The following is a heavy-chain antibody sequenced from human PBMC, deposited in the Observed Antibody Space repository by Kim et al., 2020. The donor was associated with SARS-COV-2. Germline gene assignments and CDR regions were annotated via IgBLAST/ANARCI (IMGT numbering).Heavy chain of an antibody. J-gene: IGHJ4*02. CDR1: GFTFSSDA. D-gene: IGHD3-10*01. CDR2: VSSDAGIT. CDR3: AIALRQLSMALDY. V-gene: IGHV3-23*01. Sequence: GGSLRLSCAASGFTFSSDAMSWVRQAPGKGLEWVSSVSSDAGITHYADSVKGRFTISRDNSKNMLYLQMNSLRAEDTALYYCAIALRQLSMALDYWGQGTLVTVSS.